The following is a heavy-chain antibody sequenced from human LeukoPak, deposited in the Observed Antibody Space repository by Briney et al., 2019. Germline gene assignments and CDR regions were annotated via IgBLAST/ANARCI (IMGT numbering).Heavy chain of an antibody. J-gene: IGHJ4*02. CDR3: ARGHVRDRYDSVWGSYSYPHYFDY. CDR2: ISSSSSYI. Sequence: PGGSLRLSCAASGFTLSSDSMNWVRQAPGKGLEWVSSISSSSSYIYYADSVKGRFTISRDNAKNSLYLQMNSLRAEDTAVYYCARGHVRDRYDSVWGSYSYPHYFDYWGQGTLVTVSS. CDR1: GFTLSSDS. D-gene: IGHD3-16*02. V-gene: IGHV3-21*01.